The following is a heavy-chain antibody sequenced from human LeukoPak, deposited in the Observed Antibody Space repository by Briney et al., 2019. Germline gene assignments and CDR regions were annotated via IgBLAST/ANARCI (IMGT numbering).Heavy chain of an antibody. CDR3: ARARRDGYNFAY. J-gene: IGHJ4*02. CDR2: IYYSGST. V-gene: IGHV4-59*01. CDR1: GGSISSYY. D-gene: IGHD5-24*01. Sequence: SETLSLTCTVSGGSISSYYWSWIRQPPGKGLEWIGYIYYSGSTNYNPSLKSRVTISVDTSKNQFSLKLSSVTAADTAVYYCARARRDGYNFAYWGQGTLVTVSS.